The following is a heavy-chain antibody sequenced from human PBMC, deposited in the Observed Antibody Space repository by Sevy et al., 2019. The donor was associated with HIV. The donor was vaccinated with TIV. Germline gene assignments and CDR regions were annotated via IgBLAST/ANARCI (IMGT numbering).Heavy chain of an antibody. D-gene: IGHD2-8*01. J-gene: IGHJ4*02. CDR1: GFRFSDFY. CDR2: IGSSHSNR. Sequence: GGSLRLSCAASGFRFSDFYMTWVRQAPGKGLEWVAYIGSSHSNRYYADSVKGRVTISRDNAKNSVYLQINSLNAEEQAMYYCAASMVYGIYVDYWGQATLVTVSS. V-gene: IGHV3-11*01. CDR3: AASMVYGIYVDY.